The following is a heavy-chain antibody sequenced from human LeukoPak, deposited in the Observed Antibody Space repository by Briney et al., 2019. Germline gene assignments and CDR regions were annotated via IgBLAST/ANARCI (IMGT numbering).Heavy chain of an antibody. V-gene: IGHV4-34*01. CDR2: INHSGST. D-gene: IGHD3-10*01. CDR3: ARGYYGSGSYGWFDP. J-gene: IGHJ5*02. Sequence: SETLSLTCAVYGGSFSGYYWSWIRQPPGEGLEWIGEINHSGSTNYNPSLKSRVTISVDTSKNQFSLKLSSVTAADTAVYYCARGYYGSGSYGWFDPWGQGTLVTVSS. CDR1: GGSFSGYY.